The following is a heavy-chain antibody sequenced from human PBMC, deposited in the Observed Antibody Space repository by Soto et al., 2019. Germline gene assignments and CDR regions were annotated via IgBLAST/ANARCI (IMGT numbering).Heavy chain of an antibody. Sequence: GESLKISCKGSGYSFTSYWVGWVRQMPGKGLEWMGIIYPGDSDTRYSPSFQGQVTISADKSINTAYLQWSSLQASDTAMYYCARLDSSGVYXYKHFDYWGQGTLVTVSS. CDR3: ARLDSSGVYXYKHFDY. J-gene: IGHJ4*02. V-gene: IGHV5-51*01. CDR2: IYPGDSDT. D-gene: IGHD3-22*01. CDR1: GYSFTSYW.